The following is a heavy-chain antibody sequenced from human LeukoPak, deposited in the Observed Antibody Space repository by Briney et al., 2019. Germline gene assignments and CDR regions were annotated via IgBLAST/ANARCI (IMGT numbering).Heavy chain of an antibody. Sequence: ASVKVSCTASGYTFTSYGIAWVRQVPGQGLEWMGWINAYDGNTKHAQTLQGRVTMTTDTSTSTAYMELRSLRSDDTAVYYCARVPPLRYYFDHWGQGTLVTVSS. V-gene: IGHV1-18*01. J-gene: IGHJ4*02. D-gene: IGHD3-16*01. CDR3: ARVPPLRYYFDH. CDR2: INAYDGNT. CDR1: GYTFTSYG.